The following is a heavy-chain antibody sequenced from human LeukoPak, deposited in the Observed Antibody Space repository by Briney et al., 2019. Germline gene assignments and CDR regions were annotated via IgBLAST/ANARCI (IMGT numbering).Heavy chain of an antibody. CDR2: LSYDGSNE. CDR1: GFSFSTYG. J-gene: IGHJ6*02. Sequence: GGSLRLSCAASGFSFSTYGMHWVRQAPGKGLEWVAVLSYDGSNEYYTDSVKGRFTISRDNSKNTLYLQMNSLRAEDTAVYYCAKAESLYYYYGMDVWSQGTTVTVSS. V-gene: IGHV3-30*18. CDR3: AKAESLYYYYGMDV.